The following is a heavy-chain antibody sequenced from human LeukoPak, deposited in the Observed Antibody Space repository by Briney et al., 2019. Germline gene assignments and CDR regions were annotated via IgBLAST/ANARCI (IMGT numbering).Heavy chain of an antibody. V-gene: IGHV3-30*02. Sequence: GGSLRLSCVASGFSLTTYGMLWVRQAPGKGIQWVAFMRSDGTSKYYGDSVEGRFTISRDNSKSTLYLLMNSLSAEDTGIYYCAKDRPIKGGFDPWGQGAPVTVSS. CDR1: GFSLTTYG. CDR3: AKDRPIKGGFDP. CDR2: MRSDGTSK. J-gene: IGHJ5*02. D-gene: IGHD3-16*01.